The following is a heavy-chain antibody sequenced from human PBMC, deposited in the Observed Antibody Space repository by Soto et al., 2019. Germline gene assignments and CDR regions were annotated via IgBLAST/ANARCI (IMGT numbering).Heavy chain of an antibody. D-gene: IGHD5-12*01. J-gene: IGHJ4*02. CDR2: VFCAAST. V-gene: IGHV4-39*01. CDR1: GASMSGSYSY. Sequence: PSETLSPTCAVSGASMSGSYSYWAWPRQSPGKGSAWSGSVFCAASTSANPSHESRVSVSVNTSRSEFSLKLSAGTAADTAVYCCTTSQYGYSWNYFDHWGQGILVTVSS. CDR3: TTSQYGYSWNYFDH.